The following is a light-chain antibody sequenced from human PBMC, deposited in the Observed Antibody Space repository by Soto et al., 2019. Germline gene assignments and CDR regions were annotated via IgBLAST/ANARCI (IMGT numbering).Light chain of an antibody. CDR3: QQYNSYSPLT. V-gene: IGKV1-5*03. CDR1: QSISSW. J-gene: IGKJ4*01. Sequence: DIQMTQSPSTLSASVGDRVTITCRASQSISSWLAWYQQKPGKAPKLLIYKASSLESGVPPRFSGSGSGTEFTPTISSLQPDDFATYYCQQYNSYSPLTFGGGTKVEIK. CDR2: KAS.